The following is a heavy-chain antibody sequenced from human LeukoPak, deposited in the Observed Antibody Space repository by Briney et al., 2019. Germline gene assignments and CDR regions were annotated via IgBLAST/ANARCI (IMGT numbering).Heavy chain of an antibody. D-gene: IGHD1-26*01. J-gene: IGHJ4*02. V-gene: IGHV3-30-3*01. CDR3: AKGGKWDVTPFDY. CDR1: GFTFSTFA. CDR2: ISYDGSNK. Sequence: GGSLRLSCAASGFTFSTFAIHWVRQAPGKGLDWVAVISYDGSNKYYADSVKGRFTISRDNSKNTLYLQVNSLRAEDTAVYYCAKGGKWDVTPFDYWGQGTLVTVSS.